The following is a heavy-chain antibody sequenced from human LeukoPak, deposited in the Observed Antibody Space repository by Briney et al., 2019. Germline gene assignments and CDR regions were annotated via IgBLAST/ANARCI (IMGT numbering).Heavy chain of an antibody. CDR2: INPSGGST. J-gene: IGHJ6*02. CDR1: GYTFTSYY. CDR3: ARGQDYDFWSGYYKETYYYYYYGMDV. D-gene: IGHD3-3*01. Sequence: ASVKVSCTASGYTFTSYYMHWVRQAPGQGLEWMGIINPSGGSTSYAQKFQGRVTMTRDTSTSTVYMELSSLRSEDTAVYYCARGQDYDFWSGYYKETYYYYYYGMDVWGQGTTVTVSS. V-gene: IGHV1-46*01.